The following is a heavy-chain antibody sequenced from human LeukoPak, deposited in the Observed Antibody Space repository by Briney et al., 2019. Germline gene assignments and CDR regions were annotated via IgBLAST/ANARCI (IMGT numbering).Heavy chain of an antibody. CDR1: GYRFTSYW. CDR2: IYPGHSDT. J-gene: IGHJ4*02. V-gene: IGHV5-51*01. Sequence: GGSRKISCKGSGYRFTSYWIGGVRQMPGKGLEWMGIIYPGHSDTTYTPSFQGQVTISADKSISTAYLQWSSLKASDTAMYYCARQSMGPSTNLDYWGQGTLVTVSS. D-gene: IGHD2-8*01. CDR3: ARQSMGPSTNLDY.